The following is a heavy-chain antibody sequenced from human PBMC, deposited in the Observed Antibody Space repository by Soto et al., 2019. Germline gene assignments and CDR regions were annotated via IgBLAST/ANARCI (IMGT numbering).Heavy chain of an antibody. V-gene: IGHV4-4*07. CDR1: GGSISGYY. CDR2: IYSSDGST. J-gene: IGHJ4*02. D-gene: IGHD6-19*01. CDR3: ARGGGSVFDY. Sequence: QVQLQESGPRLVKPSETLSLTCTVSGGSISGYYWSWIRQPGGKGLEWIGRIYSSDGSTNYSPSLMCRVTMSLDTSKNQFSLKLTSVTAADTAVYYCARGGGSVFDYWGQGTLVTVSS.